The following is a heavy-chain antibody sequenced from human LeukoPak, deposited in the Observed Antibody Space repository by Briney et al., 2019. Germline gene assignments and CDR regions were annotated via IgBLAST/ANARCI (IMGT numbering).Heavy chain of an antibody. CDR1: GFTFSDYY. V-gene: IGHV3-11*04. CDR2: ISSSGSTI. J-gene: IGHJ4*02. CDR3: VRDNPRCCGVIPANIDDY. D-gene: IGHD2-21*01. Sequence: GGSLRLSCAASGFTFSDYYMSWIRQAPGKGLEWVSYISSSGSTIYYADSVKGRFTISRDNAKNSLYLQMNSLRAEDTAVYYCVRDNPRCCGVIPANIDDYWGQGTLVTVSS.